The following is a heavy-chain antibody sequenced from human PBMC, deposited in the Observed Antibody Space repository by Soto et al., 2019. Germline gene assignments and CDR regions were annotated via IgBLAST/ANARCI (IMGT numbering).Heavy chain of an antibody. CDR2: IFPIFGTA. CDR3: ARAQNTHSCAAIVRVVTITYLGY. J-gene: IGHJ4*02. CDR1: GGTFSSYA. V-gene: IGHV1-69*01. D-gene: IGHD3-10*01. Sequence: QVQLVQSGAEVKKPGSSVKVSCKASGGTFSSYAISWVRQAPGQGLEWMGGIFPIFGTANYAQKFQGRITITTDESTSTAYMDVRSLSAEVTAVYFCARAQNTHSCAAIVRVVTITYLGYWGQGTLVTVSS.